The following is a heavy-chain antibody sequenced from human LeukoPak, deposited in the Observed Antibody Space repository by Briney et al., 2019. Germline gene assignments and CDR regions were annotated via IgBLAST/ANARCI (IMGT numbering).Heavy chain of an antibody. Sequence: PSETLSLTCAVSGGSISSSNWWSWVRQPPGKGLEWIGEIYHSESTNYNPSLKSLVTFSVDKSKNQFSLKLTSVTAADTAVYYCASKGSSSSRYYFDYWGQGTLVTVSS. CDR3: ASKGSSSSRYYFDY. CDR1: GGSISSSNW. V-gene: IGHV4-4*02. D-gene: IGHD2-2*01. J-gene: IGHJ4*02. CDR2: IYHSEST.